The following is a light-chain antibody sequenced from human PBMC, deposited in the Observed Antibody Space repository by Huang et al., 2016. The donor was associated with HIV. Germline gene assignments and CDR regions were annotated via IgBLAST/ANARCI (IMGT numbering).Light chain of an antibody. CDR2: ATS. V-gene: IGKV1-NL1*01. CDR3: QQYQSIPWT. Sequence: DIQMTQSPSSLSASVGDRVRPWYQQKTEKPPRLLLYATSRLESGVPSRFSGSGSGTHYTLTITTLQPEDIASYYCQQYQSIPWTFGQGTKVEIK. J-gene: IGKJ1*01.